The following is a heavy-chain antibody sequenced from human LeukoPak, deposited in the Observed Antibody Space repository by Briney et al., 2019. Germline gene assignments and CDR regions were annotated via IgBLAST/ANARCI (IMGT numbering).Heavy chain of an antibody. Sequence: VASVKASCKASGYTFTGYYMHWVRQAPGQGLEWMGWINPNSGGTNYAQKFQGRVTMTRDTSISTAYMDLSRLRSDDTAVYYCARGSIVGATFDYFDYWGQGTLVTVSS. J-gene: IGHJ4*02. CDR1: GYTFTGYY. CDR3: ARGSIVGATFDYFDY. CDR2: INPNSGGT. D-gene: IGHD1-26*01. V-gene: IGHV1-2*02.